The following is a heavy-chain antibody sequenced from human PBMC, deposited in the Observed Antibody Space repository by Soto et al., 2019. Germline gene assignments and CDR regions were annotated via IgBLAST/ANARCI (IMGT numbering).Heavy chain of an antibody. Sequence: ASVKVSCKASGNTVPNYAIHWVRQAPGQRLEWIGWINGGNGNTYYSEHFQGRVTFTRDTSTSTAYMELRSLRSDDTAVYYCATATGYSSSWYLRRHYYGLDVWGQGTTVTVSS. J-gene: IGHJ6*02. CDR1: GNTVPNYA. D-gene: IGHD6-13*01. CDR3: ATATGYSSSWYLRRHYYGLDV. V-gene: IGHV1-3*01. CDR2: INGGNGNT.